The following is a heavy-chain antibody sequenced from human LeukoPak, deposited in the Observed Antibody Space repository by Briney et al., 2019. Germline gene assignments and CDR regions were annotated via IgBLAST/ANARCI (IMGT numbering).Heavy chain of an antibody. J-gene: IGHJ2*01. CDR1: GYTFSSYA. CDR3: AKDTYSSTYFDL. D-gene: IGHD6-13*01. V-gene: IGHV3-23*01. CDR2: ISGSGGST. Sequence: GGSLRLSCAASGYTFSSYAMSWVRQAPGKGLEWVSAISGSGGSTYYADSVKGRFTISRDNSKNTLYLQMNSLRAEDTAVYYCAKDTYSSTYFDLWGRGTLVTVSS.